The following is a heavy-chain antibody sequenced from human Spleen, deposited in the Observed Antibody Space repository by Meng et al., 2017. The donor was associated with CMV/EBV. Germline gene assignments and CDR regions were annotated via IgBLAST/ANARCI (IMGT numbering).Heavy chain of an antibody. Sequence: QVHLVQSGAEVKKPGASVKVSCKASEGTFSNYGVSWVRQAPGQGLEWMGGINPILDVVNYAQKFQDRVTITADKSTNTAYMELSSLRSEDTAIYYCATGGYCGGGSCYLFDYWGQGTLVTVSS. D-gene: IGHD2-15*01. J-gene: IGHJ4*02. CDR1: EGTFSNYG. V-gene: IGHV1-69*10. CDR2: INPILDVV. CDR3: ATGGYCGGGSCYLFDY.